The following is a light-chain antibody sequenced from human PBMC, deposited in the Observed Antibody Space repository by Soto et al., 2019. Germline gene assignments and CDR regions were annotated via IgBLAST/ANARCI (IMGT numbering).Light chain of an antibody. Sequence: EIVMTQSPATLSVSPGERATLSCRASQSISSTYLAWYQQKPGQAPRLLIYGASTRATGIPARFSGSGSGTDFTLNISSLEHEDFAVYYCQQRKTWTQTFGQGTKVDIK. CDR2: GAS. CDR1: QSISSTY. J-gene: IGKJ1*01. CDR3: QQRKTWTQT. V-gene: IGKV3-15*01.